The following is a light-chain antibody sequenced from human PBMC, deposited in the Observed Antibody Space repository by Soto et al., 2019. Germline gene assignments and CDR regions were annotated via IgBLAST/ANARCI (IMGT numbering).Light chain of an antibody. CDR3: CSNAGSSTSV. CDR2: EVS. Sequence: QSVLTQPASVSGSPGQSITISCTGTSSDVGSYNLVSWYQQHPGKAPKLMIYEVSKRPSGVSNRFSGSKSGNTASLTISGLQAEDEADYYCCSNAGSSTSVFGTGTKVTVL. J-gene: IGLJ1*01. V-gene: IGLV2-23*02. CDR1: SSDVGSYNL.